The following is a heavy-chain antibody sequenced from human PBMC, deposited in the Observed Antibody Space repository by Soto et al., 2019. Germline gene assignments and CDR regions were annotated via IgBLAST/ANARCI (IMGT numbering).Heavy chain of an antibody. CDR1: GFIFSDYS. CDR2: ITTTSSTM. Sequence: HPGGSLRLSCTPSGFIFSDYSMNWVRQAPGKGLEWISYITTTSSTMYYADSVKGRFTISRDNAKNSLYLQMNSLRDEDTAVYYCARDTSGRQYYGMDVWGQGTRVTVSS. J-gene: IGHJ6*02. D-gene: IGHD1-26*01. V-gene: IGHV3-48*02. CDR3: ARDTSGRQYYGMDV.